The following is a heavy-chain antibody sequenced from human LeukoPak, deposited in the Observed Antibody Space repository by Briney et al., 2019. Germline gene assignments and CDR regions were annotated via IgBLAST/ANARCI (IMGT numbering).Heavy chain of an antibody. CDR1: GFTFSDYY. J-gene: IGHJ4*02. Sequence: GGSLRLSCAASGFTFSDYYMSWIRQAPGKGLEWVSYISSSGSTIYYADSVKGRFTISRDNAKNSLYLQMNSLRAEDTAVYYCARVGDCSSTSCYTNFDYWGQGTLVTVPS. CDR2: ISSSGSTI. V-gene: IGHV3-11*04. D-gene: IGHD2-2*02. CDR3: ARVGDCSSTSCYTNFDY.